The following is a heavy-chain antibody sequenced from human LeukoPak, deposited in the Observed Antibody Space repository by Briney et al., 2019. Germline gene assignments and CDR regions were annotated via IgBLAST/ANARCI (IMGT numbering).Heavy chain of an antibody. Sequence: GGSLRLSCAASGFTFSSYEMNWVRQAPGKGLEWVSYISSSGSTIYYADSVKGRFTISRDNAKNTLYLQMNSLRAEDTAVYYCARLGYSYGSFDCWGQGTLVTVSS. D-gene: IGHD5-18*01. J-gene: IGHJ4*02. V-gene: IGHV3-48*03. CDR1: GFTFSSYE. CDR2: ISSSGSTI. CDR3: ARLGYSYGSFDC.